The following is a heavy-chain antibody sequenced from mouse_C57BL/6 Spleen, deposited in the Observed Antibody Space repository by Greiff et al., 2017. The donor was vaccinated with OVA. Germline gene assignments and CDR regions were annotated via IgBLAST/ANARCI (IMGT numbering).Heavy chain of an antibody. J-gene: IGHJ4*01. D-gene: IGHD2-1*01. CDR2: IYPGDGDT. CDR1: GYAFSSSW. CDR3: ARSGYGNYGGYYAMDY. Sequence: QVQLQQSGPELVKPGASVKISCKASGYAFSSSWMNWVKQRPGKGLEWIGRIYPGDGDTNYNGKFKGKATLTADKSSSTAYMQLSSLTSEDSAVYFGARSGYGNYGGYYAMDYWGQGTSVTVSS. V-gene: IGHV1-82*01.